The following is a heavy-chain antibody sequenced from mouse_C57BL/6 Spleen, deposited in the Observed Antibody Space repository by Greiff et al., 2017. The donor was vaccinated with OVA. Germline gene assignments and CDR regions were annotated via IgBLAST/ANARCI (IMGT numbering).Heavy chain of an antibody. CDR2: ISDGGSYT. J-gene: IGHJ3*01. CDR3: ARGVDWFAY. CDR1: GFTFSSYA. Sequence: EVKLMESGGGLVKPGGSLKLSCAASGFTFSSYAMSWVRQTPEKRLEWVATISDGGSYTYYPDNVKGRFTISRDNAKNNLYLQMSHLKSEDTAMYYCARGVDWFAYWGQGTLVTVSA. V-gene: IGHV5-4*03.